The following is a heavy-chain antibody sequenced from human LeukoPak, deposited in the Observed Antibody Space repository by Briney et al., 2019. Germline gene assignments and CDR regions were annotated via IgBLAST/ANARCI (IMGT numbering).Heavy chain of an antibody. D-gene: IGHD1-26*01. CDR2: FDPEDGVT. CDR3: ATPTAIIVGATPDDAFDI. CDR1: GYTLTELS. Sequence: ALVKVSCKVSGYTLTELSMHWVRQAPGKGLEWMGGFDPEDGVTIYAQKFQGRVTMTEDTSTDTAYMELSSLRSEDTAVYYCATPTAIIVGATPDDAFDIWGQGTMVTVSS. J-gene: IGHJ3*02. V-gene: IGHV1-24*01.